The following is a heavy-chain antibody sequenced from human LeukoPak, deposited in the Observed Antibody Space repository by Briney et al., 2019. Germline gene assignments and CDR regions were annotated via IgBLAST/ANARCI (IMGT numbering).Heavy chain of an antibody. CDR1: GGSVNSGSYY. CDR2: IYCSGST. Sequence: SETLSLTCTVSGGSVNSGSYYWCWIRQPPGKGLEWIGYIYCSGSTNYNPSLKSRVTISVDTSKNQFSLKLSSVTAADTAVYYCARAGYSSSRGHDAFDIWGQGTMVTVSS. V-gene: IGHV4-61*01. D-gene: IGHD6-6*01. J-gene: IGHJ3*02. CDR3: ARAGYSSSRGHDAFDI.